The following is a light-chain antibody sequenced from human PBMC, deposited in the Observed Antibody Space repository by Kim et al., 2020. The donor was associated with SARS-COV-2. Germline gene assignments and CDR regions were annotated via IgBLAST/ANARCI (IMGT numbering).Light chain of an antibody. CDR3: AVWDDSLNGVV. CDR2: SNN. V-gene: IGLV1-44*01. J-gene: IGLJ2*01. Sequence: QSVLTRPPSASGTPGQRVTISCSGSSSNIGSNTVNWYQQLPGTAPKLLIYSNNQRPSGVPDRFSGSKSGTSASLAISGLQSEDEADYYCAVWDDSLNGVVFGGGTQLTVL. CDR1: SSNIGSNT.